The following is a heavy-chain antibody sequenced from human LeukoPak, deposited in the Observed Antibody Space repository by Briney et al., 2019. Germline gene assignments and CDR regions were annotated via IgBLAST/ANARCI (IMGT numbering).Heavy chain of an antibody. D-gene: IGHD6-13*01. CDR3: ASGYASSWYYFDY. CDR2: IYYSGST. V-gene: IGHV4-39*01. CDR1: GSSISSSSYY. Sequence: SETLSLTCTVSGSSISSSSYYWGWIHQPPGRGLEWIVSIYYSGSTYYNPSLKSRVTISVDTSKNQFSLRLSSVTAADTAVYYCASGYASSWYYFDYWGQGTLVTVSS. J-gene: IGHJ4*02.